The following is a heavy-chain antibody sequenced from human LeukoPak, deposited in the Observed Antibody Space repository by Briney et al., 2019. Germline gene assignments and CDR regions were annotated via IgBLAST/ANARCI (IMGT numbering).Heavy chain of an antibody. CDR3: AKGTKPQLR. D-gene: IGHD1-1*01. CDR1: GFTFSSYG. Sequence: GGSLRLSCAASGFTFSSYGMHWVRQAPGKGLEWVAVISYDGSNKYYADSVKGRFTISGDNSKNMLYLQMNSLRAEDTAVYYCAKGTKPQLRWGQGTLVTVSS. J-gene: IGHJ4*02. CDR2: ISYDGSNK. V-gene: IGHV3-30*18.